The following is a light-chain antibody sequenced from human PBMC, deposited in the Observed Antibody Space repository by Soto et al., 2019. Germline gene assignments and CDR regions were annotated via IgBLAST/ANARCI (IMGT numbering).Light chain of an antibody. CDR2: GAS. V-gene: IGKV3-15*01. CDR3: HHYASSRHT. Sequence: EIVMTQSPATLSVSPGERATLSCRASQSVSSNLAWYQQKPGQAPRLLIYGASTRATGIPARFSGSGSGTEFTLTISSLQSEDFAVYYCHHYASSRHTFGQGTKVESK. CDR1: QSVSSN. J-gene: IGKJ2*01.